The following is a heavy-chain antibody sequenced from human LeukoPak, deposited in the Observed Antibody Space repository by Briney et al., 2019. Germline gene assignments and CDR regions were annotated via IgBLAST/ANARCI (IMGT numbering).Heavy chain of an antibody. D-gene: IGHD6-19*01. J-gene: IGHJ4*02. Sequence: SETLSLTCTVSGGSISSGGYYWSWIRQHPGKGLEWIGYMYYSGSTNYNPSLKSRVTISVDTSKNQFSLKLSSVTAADTAVYYCARAATSSGWYIGYWGQGTLVTVSS. CDR1: GGSISSGGYY. CDR3: ARAATSSGWYIGY. CDR2: MYYSGST. V-gene: IGHV4-61*08.